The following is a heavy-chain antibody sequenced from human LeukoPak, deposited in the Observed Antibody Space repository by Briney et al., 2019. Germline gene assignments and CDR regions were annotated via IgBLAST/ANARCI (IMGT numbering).Heavy chain of an antibody. CDR2: IYTSGST. CDR1: GGSISSYY. Sequence: TSETPSLTCTVSGGSISSYYWSWIRQPAGKGLEWIGRIYTSGSTNYNPSLKSRVTMSVDTSKNQFSLKLSSVTAADTAVYYCARGRHLADYFDYWGQGTLVTVSS. CDR3: ARGRHLADYFDY. V-gene: IGHV4-4*07. J-gene: IGHJ4*02.